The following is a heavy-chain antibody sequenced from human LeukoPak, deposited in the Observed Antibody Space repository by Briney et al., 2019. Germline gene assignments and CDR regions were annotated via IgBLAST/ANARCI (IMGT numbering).Heavy chain of an antibody. CDR1: GGSISSSSYY. CDR3: ASAPYDAYFYYFDC. Sequence: SETLSLTCTVSGGSISSSSYYWGWIRQPPGKGLEWIGNIYYSGSTYYNSSLKSRVSISVNTSKNQFSLKLSSVTAADTAVYYCASAPYDAYFYYFDCWGQGALVTVSS. D-gene: IGHD4-17*01. J-gene: IGHJ4*02. V-gene: IGHV4-39*01. CDR2: IYYSGST.